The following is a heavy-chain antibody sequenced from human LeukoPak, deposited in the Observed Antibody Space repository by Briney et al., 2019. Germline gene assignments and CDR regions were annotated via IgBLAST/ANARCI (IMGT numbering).Heavy chain of an antibody. CDR1: SGFA. V-gene: IGHV3-23*01. D-gene: IGHD6-19*01. CDR3: VRRGDASSGWGDHDF. CDR2: IGGSGDKT. Sequence: GESLRLSCAAFSGFAMSWVRQAPGKGLEWVSTIGGSGDKTFYADSVKGRFTISRDNPKNMVHLQMNSLTGEDTALYYCVRRGDASSGWGDHDFWGQGALVTVSS. J-gene: IGHJ4*02.